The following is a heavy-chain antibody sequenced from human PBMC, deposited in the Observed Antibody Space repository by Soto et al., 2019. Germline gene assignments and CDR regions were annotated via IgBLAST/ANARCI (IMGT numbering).Heavy chain of an antibody. CDR1: GYTFTNYG. J-gene: IGHJ6*02. Sequence: QVQLVEAGAEVKKPGASVKVSCKASGYTFTNYGISWVRQAPGQGLEWMGWISGYNGNTKYAQKFQGRLPMTTDTPTTTAYMDLRSLRSDDTAVYYCARDREYYYDSSGHSYYHYCRDVLGQGTTVTVS. CDR3: ARDREYYYDSSGHSYYHYCRDV. CDR2: ISGYNGNT. D-gene: IGHD3-22*01. V-gene: IGHV1-18*04.